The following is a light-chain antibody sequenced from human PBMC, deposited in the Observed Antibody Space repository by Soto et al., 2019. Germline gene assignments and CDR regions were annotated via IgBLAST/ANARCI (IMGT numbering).Light chain of an antibody. CDR2: GAS. Sequence: IVLTQSPATLSVSPGERAGRSCGASQNVFSNLAWYQQKPGQAPRLLIYGASTRATGVPARFSGSGSGTEFTLTISSLQSEDVAVYWCQQYNNWPLTFGPGTRLEIK. V-gene: IGKV3D-15*01. CDR3: QQYNNWPLT. CDR1: QNVFSN. J-gene: IGKJ5*01.